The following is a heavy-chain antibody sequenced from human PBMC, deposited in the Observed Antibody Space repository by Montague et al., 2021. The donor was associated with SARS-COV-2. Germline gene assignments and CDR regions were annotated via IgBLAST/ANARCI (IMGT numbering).Heavy chain of an antibody. Sequence: SLRLSCAVSGFTFSSYSVTWVRQAPGKGLEWVSSISSSSNNVHYADSVKGRFTISRDNAKHSPYLQMNSLRVDDTAVYYCARVWAPYDYVWGSYRYFDYWGQGTLVTVS. CDR3: ARVWAPYDYVWGSYRYFDY. D-gene: IGHD3-16*02. CDR2: ISSSSNNV. CDR1: GFTFSSYS. J-gene: IGHJ4*02. V-gene: IGHV3-21*01.